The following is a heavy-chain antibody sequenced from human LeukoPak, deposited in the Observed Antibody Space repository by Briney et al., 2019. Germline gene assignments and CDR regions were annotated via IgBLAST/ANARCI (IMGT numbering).Heavy chain of an antibody. J-gene: IGHJ4*02. D-gene: IGHD4-11*01. CDR1: GGSISSGSYY. Sequence: SETLSLTCTVSGGSISSGSYYWSWIRQSPGKGLECIGYIHYTGSTNYNPSLKSRVTISVETSKNQFSLKLKSVTAADTAVYYCARLSTVTTSFDSWGQGTLVTVSS. CDR3: ARLSTVTTSFDS. V-gene: IGHV4-61*01. CDR2: IHYTGST.